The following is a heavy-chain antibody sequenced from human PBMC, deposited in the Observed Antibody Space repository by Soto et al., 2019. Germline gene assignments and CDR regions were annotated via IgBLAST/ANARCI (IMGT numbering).Heavy chain of an antibody. CDR2: IYKSATT. CDR1: GDSISNLDYF. V-gene: IGHV4-30-4*01. Sequence: PSETLSLTCSVSGDSISNLDYFWAWIRQPPGQALEYIGYIYKSATTYYNPSFESLVAISVNTSMSQFSRKVTSVTAADSAVYFCARGRYCLTGRCFPNWFDSWGQGALVTVSS. J-gene: IGHJ5*01. CDR3: ARGRYCLTGRCFPNWFDS. D-gene: IGHD7-27*01.